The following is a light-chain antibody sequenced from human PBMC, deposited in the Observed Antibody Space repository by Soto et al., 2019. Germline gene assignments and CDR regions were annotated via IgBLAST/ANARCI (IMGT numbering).Light chain of an antibody. Sequence: QSVLTQPASVSGSPGQSITISCTGTSSDVGGYNFVSWYQHHPAKAPKLMIYDVSNRPSGVSNRFSGSKSGNTASLTISGLQAEDEADYYCTSYASSSTYVFGTGTKLTVL. J-gene: IGLJ1*01. CDR2: DVS. CDR1: SSDVGGYNF. CDR3: TSYASSSTYV. V-gene: IGLV2-14*03.